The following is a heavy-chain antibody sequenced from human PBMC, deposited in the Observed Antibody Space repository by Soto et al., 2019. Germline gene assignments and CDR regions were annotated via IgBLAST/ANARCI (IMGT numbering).Heavy chain of an antibody. CDR1: GGSIRSDGSY. CDR3: ARRAGNRRGYPIAS. D-gene: IGHD5-18*01. V-gene: IGHV4-31*11. J-gene: IGHJ4*02. Sequence: QVQLQESGPGLVKPSQTLSLTCAVSGGSIRSDGSYWTWIRQLPGGGLEWIGYIYYSGSTSYNPSPDSRASISVDSPENHFSLRLTSVTAADTAVYYCARRAGNRRGYPIASWGQGTLVTVSS. CDR2: IYYSGST.